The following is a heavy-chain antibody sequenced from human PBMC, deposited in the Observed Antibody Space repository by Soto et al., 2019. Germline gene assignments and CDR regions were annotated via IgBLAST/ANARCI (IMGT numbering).Heavy chain of an antibody. CDR1: GFSLSTSGVG. CDR3: AHSGSVAATLFYFDY. CDR2: IYWNVDK. J-gene: IGHJ4*02. Sequence: QITLKESGPTLVKPTQTLTLTCTFSGFSLSTSGVGVGWIRQPPGKALEWLALIYWNVDKRYSPSLKSRLTITKDTSKNQEVLTMTNMDPVDTATYYCAHSGSVAATLFYFDYWGQGTLVTVSS. D-gene: IGHD2-15*01. V-gene: IGHV2-5*01.